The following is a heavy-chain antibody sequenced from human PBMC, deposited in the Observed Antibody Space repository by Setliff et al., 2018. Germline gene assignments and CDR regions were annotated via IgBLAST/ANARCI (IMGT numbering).Heavy chain of an antibody. CDR2: VYYSGST. Sequence: SETLSLTCAVSDFSVSSVYYWGWIRQPPGKGLEWIANVYYSGSTYYNPSLESRVTMSVDTSKSQFSLNLYSVTAADTAVYYCARTGTSRYFDSWGQGTRVTVSS. CDR3: ARTGTSRYFDS. V-gene: IGHV4-38-2*01. D-gene: IGHD1-1*01. CDR1: DFSVSSVYY. J-gene: IGHJ4*02.